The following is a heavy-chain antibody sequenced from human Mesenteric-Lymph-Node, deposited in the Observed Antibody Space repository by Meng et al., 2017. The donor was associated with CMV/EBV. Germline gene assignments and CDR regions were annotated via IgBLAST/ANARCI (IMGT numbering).Heavy chain of an antibody. CDR2: TSRWEGT. Sequence: LICAVTGGSIRGKNEWGWVRQTPGKELEWIGGTSRWEGTNYNPYLKSRVTISADKSKNQFSLNLNSVTAADTAVYYCTGQGGYFIDYWGQGALVTVSS. D-gene: IGHD1-1*01. J-gene: IGHJ4*02. V-gene: IGHV4-4*02. CDR3: TGQGGYFIDY. CDR1: GGSIRGKNE.